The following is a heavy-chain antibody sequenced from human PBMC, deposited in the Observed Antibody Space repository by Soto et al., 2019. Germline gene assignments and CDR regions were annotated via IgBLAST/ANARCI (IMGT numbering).Heavy chain of an antibody. CDR2: INPATGYT. CDR3: TKETGGFEF. D-gene: IGHD1-1*01. V-gene: IGHV1-46*01. Sequence: QVQLVQSGAGVPKPGAAVNLSCKASGHALSHNYVHWVRQAPGQGLEWMGFINPATGYTVAAQQFQGRVTLTKDTSTTTFHLQLSSLTSDDTAVYFCTKETGGFEFWGQGTLVTVS. J-gene: IGHJ4*02. CDR1: GHALSHNY.